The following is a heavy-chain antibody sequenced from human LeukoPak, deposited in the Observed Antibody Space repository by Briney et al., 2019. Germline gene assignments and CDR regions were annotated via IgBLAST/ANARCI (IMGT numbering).Heavy chain of an antibody. V-gene: IGHV4-4*02. Sequence: TLSLTCAVSGGSISSSNWWSWVRQPPGKGLEWIGEIYHSGSTNYNPSLKSRVTISVDKSKNQFSLKLSSVTAADTAVYYCARGLSPRGARRAAGTEEYFQHWGQGTLVTVSS. D-gene: IGHD6-13*01. CDR1: GGSISSSNW. CDR2: IYHSGST. CDR3: ARGLSPRGARRAAGTEEYFQH. J-gene: IGHJ1*01.